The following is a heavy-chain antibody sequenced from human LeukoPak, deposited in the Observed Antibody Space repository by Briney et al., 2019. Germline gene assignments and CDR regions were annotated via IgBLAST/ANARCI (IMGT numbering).Heavy chain of an antibody. V-gene: IGHV4-59*01. Sequence: PSETLSLTCTVSGGSISSYYWTWIRQPPGKGLEWIGYIYHRGSANYNPSLKSRVTISVDTSKNQFSLKLSSVTAADTAVYYCATQQLVRAYFDCWGQGTLVTVSS. J-gene: IGHJ4*02. CDR1: GGSISSYY. CDR3: ATQQLVRAYFDC. D-gene: IGHD6-13*01. CDR2: IYHRGSA.